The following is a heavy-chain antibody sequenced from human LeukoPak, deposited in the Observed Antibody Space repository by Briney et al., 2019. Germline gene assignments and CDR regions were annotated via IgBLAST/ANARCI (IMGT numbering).Heavy chain of an antibody. J-gene: IGHJ3*02. CDR3: ARVLRATTVTDGDGLDSFDI. D-gene: IGHD4-17*01. V-gene: IGHV4-4*07. CDR2: IYTSGST. CDR1: GGSISSYY. Sequence: SETLSLTCTVSGGSISSYYWSWIRQPVGKGLERIGRIYTSGSTNYNPSLKSRVTMSVDTSKNQFSLKLSSVTAADTAVCYCARVLRATTVTDGDGLDSFDIWGQGTMVTVSS.